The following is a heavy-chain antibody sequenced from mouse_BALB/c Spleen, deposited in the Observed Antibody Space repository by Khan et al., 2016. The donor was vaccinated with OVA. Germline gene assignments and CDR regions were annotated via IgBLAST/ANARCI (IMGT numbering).Heavy chain of an antibody. D-gene: IGHD2-3*01. CDR1: GYTFTSYW. CDR2: IYPGDGDT. J-gene: IGHJ1*01. V-gene: IGHV1-87*01. CDR3: ARTGGPYDGCFGYFDV. Sequence: QVQLQQSGAELARPGASVKLSCKASGYTFTSYWMQWVKQRPGQGLEWIGAIYPGDGDTRYTQKFKGKATLTADKSSSTAYMQLSTLASEDSAVFYCARTGGPYDGCFGYFDVWGAGTTVTVSS.